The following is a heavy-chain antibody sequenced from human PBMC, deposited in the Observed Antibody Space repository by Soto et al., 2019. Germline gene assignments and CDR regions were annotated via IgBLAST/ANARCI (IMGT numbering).Heavy chain of an antibody. CDR1: GFTFSNYA. V-gene: IGHV3-23*01. Sequence: EVQLLESGGGLVQPGGSLRLSCAASGFTFSNYAMSWVRQAPGKGLEWVSTLRIGGSITYYADSVKGRFTVSRDNSKNTLYLLMNGLRAEDTAVYYCAREPEQYVHHTDDYWGQGTLVTVSS. D-gene: IGHD1-26*01. CDR3: AREPEQYVHHTDDY. J-gene: IGHJ4*02. CDR2: LRIGGSIT.